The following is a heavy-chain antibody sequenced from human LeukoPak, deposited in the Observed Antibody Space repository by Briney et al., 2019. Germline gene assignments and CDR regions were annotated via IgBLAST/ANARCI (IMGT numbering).Heavy chain of an antibody. J-gene: IGHJ4*02. CDR3: SRESGAFCPFGY. V-gene: IGHV4/OR15-8*02. CDR2: ISLAGQT. D-gene: IGHD1-26*01. CDR1: GGSISGTNW. Sequence: PSETLSLTCGVSGGSISGTNWWSWVRQPLGQGLEWIGEISLAGQTNYNPSLNGRVTMSLDKSSNQLSLNLTSVTAADTATYYCSRESGAFCPFGYWGQGTLVIVSS.